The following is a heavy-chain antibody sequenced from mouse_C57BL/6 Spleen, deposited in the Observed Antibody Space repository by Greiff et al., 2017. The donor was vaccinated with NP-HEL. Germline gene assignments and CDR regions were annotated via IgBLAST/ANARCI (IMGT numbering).Heavy chain of an antibody. CDR3: ARLGELRLRDY. CDR1: GYTFTSYW. V-gene: IGHV1-64*01. J-gene: IGHJ2*01. D-gene: IGHD3-2*02. CDR2: IHPNSGST. Sequence: QVQLKQPGAELVKPGASVKLSCKASGYTFTSYWMHWVKQRPGQGLEWIGMIHPNSGSTNYNEKFKSKATLTVDKSSSTAYMQLSSLTSEDSAVYYCARLGELRLRDYWGQGTTLTVSS.